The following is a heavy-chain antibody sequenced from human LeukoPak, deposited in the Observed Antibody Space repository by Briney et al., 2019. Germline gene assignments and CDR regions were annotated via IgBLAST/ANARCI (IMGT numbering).Heavy chain of an antibody. Sequence: SQTLSPTCSVSGGSISSGRYYWSWIRQPPGKGLEWIGEINHSGSTNYNPSLKSRVTISVDTSKNQFSLKLSSVTAADTAVYYCARDKADFYYYYMDVWGKGTTVTVSS. CDR1: GGSISSGRYY. CDR3: ARDKADFYYYYMDV. J-gene: IGHJ6*03. D-gene: IGHD6-19*01. V-gene: IGHV4-31*02. CDR2: INHSGST.